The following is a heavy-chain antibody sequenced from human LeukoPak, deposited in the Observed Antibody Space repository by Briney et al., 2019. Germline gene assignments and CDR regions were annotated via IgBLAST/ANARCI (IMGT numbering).Heavy chain of an antibody. CDR3: ATQLMVRGVISDY. J-gene: IGHJ4*02. V-gene: IGHV4-34*01. D-gene: IGHD3-10*01. CDR2: INHSGST. Sequence: PSETLSLTCAVYGGSFSGYYWSWIRQPPGKGPEWIGEINHSGSTNYNPSLKSRVTISVDTSKNQFSLKLSSVTAADTAVYYCATQLMVRGVISDYWGQGTLVTVSS. CDR1: GGSFSGYY.